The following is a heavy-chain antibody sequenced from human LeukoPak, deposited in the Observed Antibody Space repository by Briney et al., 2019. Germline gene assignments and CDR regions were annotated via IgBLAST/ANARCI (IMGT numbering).Heavy chain of an antibody. CDR2: INHSGST. V-gene: IGHV4-34*01. Sequence: PSETLSLTCAVYGGSFSGYYWSWIRQPPGKGLEWIGEINHSGSTNYNPSLKSRVTISVDTSKNQFSLKLSSVTAADTAVYYCARDRPGWGDYWGQGTLVTVSS. J-gene: IGHJ4*02. CDR3: ARDRPGWGDY. D-gene: IGHD6-6*01. CDR1: GGSFSGYY.